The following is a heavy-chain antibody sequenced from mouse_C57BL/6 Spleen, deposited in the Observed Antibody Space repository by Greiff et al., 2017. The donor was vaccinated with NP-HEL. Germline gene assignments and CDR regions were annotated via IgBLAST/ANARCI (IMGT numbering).Heavy chain of an antibody. V-gene: IGHV1-81*01. J-gene: IGHJ2*01. CDR3: ARWDYDYEGYFDY. D-gene: IGHD2-4*01. CDR2: IYPRSGNT. Sequence: VQLQQSGAELARPGASVKLSCKASGYTFTSYGISWVKQRTGQGLEWIGEIYPRSGNTYYNEKFKGKATLTADKSSSTAYMELRSLTSEDSAVYFCARWDYDYEGYFDYWGQGTTLTVSS. CDR1: GYTFTSYG.